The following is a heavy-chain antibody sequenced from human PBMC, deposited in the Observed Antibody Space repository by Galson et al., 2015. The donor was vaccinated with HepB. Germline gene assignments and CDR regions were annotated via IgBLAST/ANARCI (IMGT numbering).Heavy chain of an antibody. J-gene: IGHJ4*02. CDR2: IFAGGGST. CDR1: GYTLTNYH. CDR3: ARETPDTYYFDY. Sequence: SVKVSCKASGYTLTNYHFHWVRQAPGQGPEWMGKIFAGGGSTRYAERFQGIVTLTRDSSTSTIYMEVSSLRSDDTAVYYCARETPDTYYFDYWGQGTLVTVSS. D-gene: IGHD2-15*01. V-gene: IGHV1-46*01.